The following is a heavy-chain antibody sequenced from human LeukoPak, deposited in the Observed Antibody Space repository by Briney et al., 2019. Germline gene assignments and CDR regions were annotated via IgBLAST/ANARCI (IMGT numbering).Heavy chain of an antibody. CDR1: GYTFSNYR. Sequence: GGSLRLSCTGSGYTFSNYRMNWVRQAPGKGLEWISYSNAAGSPVSYAESVQGRFTISRDNAKNSLYLEMNSLRDDDTAVYYCARDRSLSVAGTFDFWGQGSLVTVSS. J-gene: IGHJ4*02. D-gene: IGHD6-19*01. CDR2: SNAAGSPV. V-gene: IGHV3-48*02. CDR3: ARDRSLSVAGTFDF.